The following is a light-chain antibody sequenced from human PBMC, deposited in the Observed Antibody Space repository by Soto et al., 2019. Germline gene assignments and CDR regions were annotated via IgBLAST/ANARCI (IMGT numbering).Light chain of an antibody. CDR3: QQYGSSPPLT. J-gene: IGKJ4*01. Sequence: EVVMRQSPATLSVSPGEGVTLSCRASQSVSSYLAWYQQKPGQAPRLLIHGASSRATGIPDRFSGSGSGTDFTLTVSRLEPEDFAVYYCQQYGSSPPLTFGGGTKGDIK. V-gene: IGKV3-20*01. CDR2: GAS. CDR1: QSVSSY.